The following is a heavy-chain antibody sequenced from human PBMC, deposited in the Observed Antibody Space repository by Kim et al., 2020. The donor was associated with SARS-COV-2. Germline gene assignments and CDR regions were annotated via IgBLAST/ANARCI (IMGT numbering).Heavy chain of an antibody. CDR3: ARDPGIAAAGALFGYYYYDMDV. Sequence: GGSLRLSCAASGFTFSSYSMNWVRQAPGKGLEWVSSISSSSSYIYYADSVKGRFTISRDNAKNSLYLQMNSLRAEETAVYYCARDPGIAAAGALFGYYYYDMDVWGKGTTVTVSS. J-gene: IGHJ6*03. CDR1: GFTFSSYS. V-gene: IGHV3-21*01. CDR2: ISSSSSYI. D-gene: IGHD6-13*01.